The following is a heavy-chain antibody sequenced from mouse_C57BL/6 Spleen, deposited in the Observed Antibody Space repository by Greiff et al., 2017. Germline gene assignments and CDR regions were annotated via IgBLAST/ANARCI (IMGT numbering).Heavy chain of an antibody. Sequence: QVPLQQSGTELVKPGASVKLSCKASGYTFTSYWMHWVKQRPGPGLEWNGNINPSNGGTNYNEKFKSKATLTVEKSSSTDNMQVSSRTSEDSAVYCCARGASGYGSEYFDYWGQGTTLTVSS. D-gene: IGHD1-1*01. J-gene: IGHJ2*01. V-gene: IGHV1-53*01. CDR2: INPSNGGT. CDR1: GYTFTSYW. CDR3: ARGASGYGSEYFDY.